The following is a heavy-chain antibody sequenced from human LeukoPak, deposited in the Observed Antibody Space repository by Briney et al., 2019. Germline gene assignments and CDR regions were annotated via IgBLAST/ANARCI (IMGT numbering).Heavy chain of an antibody. CDR3: ARDLDGSGCYYSYFDY. J-gene: IGHJ4*02. CDR1: GFTFKSYA. D-gene: IGHD3-10*01. V-gene: IGHV3-30-3*01. CDR2: ISYDGSNK. Sequence: GRSLRFFCAASGFTFKSYAIHWVRQAPGKGLEWVAVISYDGSNKYYADSVKGRFTISRDNSNNTLYLQMNSLRAEDTAVYYCARDLDGSGCYYSYFDYWGQGTLVTVSS.